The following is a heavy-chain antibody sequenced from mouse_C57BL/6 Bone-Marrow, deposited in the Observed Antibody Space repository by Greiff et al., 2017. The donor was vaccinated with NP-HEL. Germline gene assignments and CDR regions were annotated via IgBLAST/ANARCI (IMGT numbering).Heavy chain of an antibody. CDR3: TTNSRDFDV. J-gene: IGHJ1*03. CDR1: GFNIKDDY. V-gene: IGHV14-4*01. Sequence: VQLQQSGAELVRPGASVKLSCTASGFNIKDDYMHWVKQRPEQGLEWIGWIDPENGDTEYASKFQGKATITADTSSNTAYLQLSSLTSEDTAVYYCTTNSRDFDVWGTGTTVTVSS. CDR2: IDPENGDT.